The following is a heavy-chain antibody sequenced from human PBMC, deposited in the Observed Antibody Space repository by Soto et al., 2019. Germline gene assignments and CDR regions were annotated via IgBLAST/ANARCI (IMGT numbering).Heavy chain of an antibody. CDR1: GGTFSSYA. V-gene: IGHV1-69*12. Sequence: QVQLVQSGAEVKKPGSSVKVSCKASGGTFSSYAISWVRQAPGQGLEWMGGIIPIFGTANYAQKFQGRVTITADESTSTAYMELSSLRSEDTAVYYCARSIAAAGRWPYYYYGMDVWGQGTTVTVSS. CDR2: IIPIFGTA. CDR3: ARSIAAAGRWPYYYYGMDV. D-gene: IGHD6-13*01. J-gene: IGHJ6*02.